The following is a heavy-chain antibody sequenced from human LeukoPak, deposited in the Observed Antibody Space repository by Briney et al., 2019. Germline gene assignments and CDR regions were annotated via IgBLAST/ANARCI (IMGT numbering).Heavy chain of an antibody. J-gene: IGHJ4*02. CDR2: IYYSGST. V-gene: IGHV4-39*01. CDR1: GGPISSSVYY. D-gene: IGHD5-18*01. CDR3: ASVDTNTGHDY. Sequence: PSETLSLTCTVSGGPISSSVYYWGWIRQPPGKGLEWIGSIYYSGSTYYNPSLKSRVTISVDTSKNQFSLRLSSVTAADTAVYYCASVDTNTGHDYWGQGTLVTVSS.